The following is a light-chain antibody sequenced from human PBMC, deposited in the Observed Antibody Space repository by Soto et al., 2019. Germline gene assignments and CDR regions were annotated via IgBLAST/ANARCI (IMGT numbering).Light chain of an antibody. CDR2: KAS. V-gene: IGKV1-5*03. J-gene: IGKJ2*03. CDR1: QTIFSW. CDR3: QQYNSYPYS. Sequence: IQMTQSPSTLSASVGDRVSITCRASQTIFSWLAWYQQKPGKAPKLLIYKASSLESGVPSRYSRSGSGTEFTLTISGLQPDDFATYCCQQYNSYPYSFGQGTKLEIK.